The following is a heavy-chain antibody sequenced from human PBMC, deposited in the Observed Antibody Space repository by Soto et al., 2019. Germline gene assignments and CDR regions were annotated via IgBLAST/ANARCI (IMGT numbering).Heavy chain of an antibody. J-gene: IGHJ6*02. CDR3: AMVDNYVTPTPQDV. V-gene: IGHV1-18*01. D-gene: IGHD3-16*01. Sequence: QVQLVQSGDEMKKPGASVRVSCKASGYIFVNYGIAWVRQAPGQGLEWMGWISPYTGDTHSASKVQDRLTMTTDTSTSTAYMDQGSLTSDDTAVYYCAMVDNYVTPTPQDVWGQGTTVTVSS. CDR1: GYIFVNYG. CDR2: ISPYTGDT.